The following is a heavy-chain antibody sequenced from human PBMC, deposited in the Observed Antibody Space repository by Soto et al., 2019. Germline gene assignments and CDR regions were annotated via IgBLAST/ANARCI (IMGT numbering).Heavy chain of an antibody. Sequence: SVKASCKASGITFSTSAIHWVRQARAHRLEWIGWVVVGRGDTNYAQNFQQRVNITRDMSTSTAYMELSSLRSDDTAVYYCAAWLRCCTNGLCPQAFCYYTGMEVWG. CDR1: GITFSTSA. D-gene: IGHD2-8*01. V-gene: IGHV1-58*02. J-gene: IGHJ6*02. CDR2: VVVGRGDT. CDR3: AAWLRCCTNGLCPQAFCYYTGMEV.